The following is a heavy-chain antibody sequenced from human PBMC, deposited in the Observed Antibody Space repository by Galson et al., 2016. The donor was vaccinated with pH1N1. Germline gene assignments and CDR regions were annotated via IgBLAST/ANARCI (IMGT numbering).Heavy chain of an antibody. Sequence: PALVKPTQTLTLTCTFSGFSLSTSGMCVSWVRQPPGKALEWLAPIDWGDEKYYSTSLKTRLTISKDTSKNQVVLTMTNMDPVDTATYYCARFTYGDYTTYFDYWGQGTLVTVSS. CDR3: ARFTYGDYTTYFDY. V-gene: IGHV2-70*20. D-gene: IGHD4-17*01. CDR1: GFSLSTSGMC. J-gene: IGHJ4*02. CDR2: IDWGDEK.